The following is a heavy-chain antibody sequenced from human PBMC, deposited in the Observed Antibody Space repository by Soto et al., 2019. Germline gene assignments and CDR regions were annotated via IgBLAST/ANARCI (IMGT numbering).Heavy chain of an antibody. CDR2: ISGSGGST. Sequence: TGGSLRLSCAASGFTFSSYAMSWIRQAPGKGLEWVSAISGSGGSTYYADSVKGWFTISRDNSKNTLYLQMDSLRAEDTAVYYCAKGDCSAGSCYYNYWGQGTLVTVSS. V-gene: IGHV3-23*01. CDR1: GFTFSSYA. CDR3: AKGDCSAGSCYYNY. J-gene: IGHJ4*02. D-gene: IGHD2-15*01.